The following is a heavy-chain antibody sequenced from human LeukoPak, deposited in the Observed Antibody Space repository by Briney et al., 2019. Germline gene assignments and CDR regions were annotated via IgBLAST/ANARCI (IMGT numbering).Heavy chain of an antibody. CDR2: INPNSGGR. J-gene: IGHJ4*02. V-gene: IGHV1-2*06. Sequence: ASVKVSCKASGYTFTGYYMHWVRQAPGQGLEWMGRINPNSGGRNYAQKFQGRVTLTRDTSISTAYMELSRLRSDDTAVYYCASLQYSSSPTDYWGQGTLVTVSS. D-gene: IGHD6-6*01. CDR3: ASLQYSSSPTDY. CDR1: GYTFTGYY.